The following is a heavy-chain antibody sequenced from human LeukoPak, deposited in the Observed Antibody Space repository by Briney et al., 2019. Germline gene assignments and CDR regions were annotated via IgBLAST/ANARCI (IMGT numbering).Heavy chain of an antibody. CDR3: ARGESSSENWFDP. J-gene: IGHJ5*02. CDR1: GSSISSSSYY. V-gene: IGHV4-39*01. D-gene: IGHD6-6*01. CDR2: IYYSGST. Sequence: SETLSLTCTVSGSSISSSSYYWGWIRQPPGKGLEWIGSIYYSGSTYYNPSLKSRVTISVDTSKNQFSLTLSSVTAADTAVYYCARGESSSENWFDPWGQGTLVTVSS.